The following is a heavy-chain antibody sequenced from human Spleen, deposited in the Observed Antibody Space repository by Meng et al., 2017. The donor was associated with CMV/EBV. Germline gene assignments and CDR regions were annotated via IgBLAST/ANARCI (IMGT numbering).Heavy chain of an antibody. J-gene: IGHJ4*02. CDR3: ARFRGGTSPLDY. CDR1: GGSISSSTYY. V-gene: IGHV4-39*07. D-gene: IGHD3-10*01. CDR2: GYYTGDT. Sequence: SETLSLTCTVSGGSISSSTYYWGWIRQPPGKGLEWIGSGYYTGDTYYNPSLKSRVTISVDTSKNQFSLKLSSVTAADTAVYYCARFRGGTSPLDYWGQGTLVTVSS.